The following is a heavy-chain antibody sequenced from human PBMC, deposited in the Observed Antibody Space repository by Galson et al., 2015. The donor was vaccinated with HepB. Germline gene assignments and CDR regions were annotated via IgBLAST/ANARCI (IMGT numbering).Heavy chain of an antibody. D-gene: IGHD4-11*01. V-gene: IGHV1-69*04. CDR2: IIPILGIA. CDR3: ARENSNYDSSNNWFDP. CDR1: GGTFSSYA. Sequence: SVKVSCKASGGTFSSYAISWVRQAPGQGLEWMGRIIPILGIANYAQKFQGRVTITADKSTSTAYMELSSLRSEDTAVYYCARENSNYDSSNNWFDPWGQGTLVTVSS. J-gene: IGHJ5*02.